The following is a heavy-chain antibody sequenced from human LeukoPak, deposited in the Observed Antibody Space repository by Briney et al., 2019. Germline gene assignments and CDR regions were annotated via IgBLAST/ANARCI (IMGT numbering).Heavy chain of an antibody. CDR2: ISFDGSSD. Sequence: GGSLRLSCAASGFTFSSNAMHWVRQAPGKGLEWMAVISFDGSSDNYADSVQGRFTISRDNSKNTLYLEMNSLRNDDTAVYYCVRDSANSLFNGGAYFPHWGQGTLVTVSS. CDR3: VRDSANSLFNGGAYFPH. D-gene: IGHD4/OR15-4a*01. V-gene: IGHV3-30-3*01. J-gene: IGHJ1*01. CDR1: GFTFSSNA.